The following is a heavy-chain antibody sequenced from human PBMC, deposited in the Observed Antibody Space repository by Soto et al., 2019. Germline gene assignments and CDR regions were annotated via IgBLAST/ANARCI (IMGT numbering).Heavy chain of an antibody. CDR2: IYYSGST. CDR1: GGSISSGGYY. CDR3: ARESYYDPFRGNSHYYGMDV. Sequence: NPSETLSLTCTVSGGSISSGGYYWSWIRQRPGKGLEWIGYIYYSGSTYYNPSLKSRVTISVDTSKNQFSLKLGSVTAADTAVYYCARESYYDPFRGNSHYYGMDVWGQGTTVTVSS. D-gene: IGHD3-3*01. J-gene: IGHJ6*02. V-gene: IGHV4-31*03.